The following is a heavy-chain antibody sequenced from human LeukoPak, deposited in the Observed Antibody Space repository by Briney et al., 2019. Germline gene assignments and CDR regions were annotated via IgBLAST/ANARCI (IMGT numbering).Heavy chain of an antibody. CDR1: GAFITNSHW. Sequence: SETLSLTCAVSGAFITNSHWWSWARQPPGKGLEWIGEIYHSGTTNYNPSLQSRVTMSVDKSKNQFSLKLGSVTAADTAVYYCATYFYGEYGSYYFDYWGQGTLVTVSS. CDR2: IYHSGTT. J-gene: IGHJ4*02. D-gene: IGHD4-17*01. V-gene: IGHV4-4*02. CDR3: ATYFYGEYGSYYFDY.